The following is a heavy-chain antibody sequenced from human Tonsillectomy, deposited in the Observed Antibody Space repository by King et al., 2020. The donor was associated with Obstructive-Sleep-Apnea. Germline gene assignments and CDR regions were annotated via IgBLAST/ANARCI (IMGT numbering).Heavy chain of an antibody. Sequence: VQLVESGGGVVQPGRSLRLSCAASAFTFSSYAMHWVRQAPGKGLEWVAVISYDGSNKYYADSVKGRFTISRDNSKNTLYLQMNSLRAEDTAVYYCARDRRYSYGLDAFDIWGQGTMVTVSS. D-gene: IGHD5-18*01. V-gene: IGHV3-30*04. CDR1: AFTFSSYA. J-gene: IGHJ3*02. CDR2: ISYDGSNK. CDR3: ARDRRYSYGLDAFDI.